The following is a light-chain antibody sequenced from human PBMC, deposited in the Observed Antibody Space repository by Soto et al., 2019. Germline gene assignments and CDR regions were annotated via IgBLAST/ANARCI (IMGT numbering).Light chain of an antibody. CDR2: KAS. CDR3: QHYNSYSEA. Sequence: DIQMTQSPSTLSASVGERVTITCRASQSISSWLAWYQQKPGKAPKVLIYKASSLESGVPSRFSGSGSGTEFTLTISSLQPDDFATYYCQHYNSYSEAFGQGTKVDIK. V-gene: IGKV1-5*03. CDR1: QSISSW. J-gene: IGKJ1*01.